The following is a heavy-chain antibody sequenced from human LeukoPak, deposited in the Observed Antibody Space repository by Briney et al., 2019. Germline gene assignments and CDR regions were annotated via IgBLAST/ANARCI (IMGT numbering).Heavy chain of an antibody. CDR2: IDASGNYI. CDR1: GFTFGTYN. D-gene: IGHD3-22*01. CDR3: ARDKGVAIRAYGI. J-gene: IGHJ3*02. Sequence: PGGSLRLSCVASGFTFGTYNMNWVRQAPGKGLEWVSFIDASGNYIQYADSMKGRFTISRDNAQNSLFLRLNSLRVEDTAVYYCARDKGVAIRAYGIWGQGTMVTVSS. V-gene: IGHV3-21*06.